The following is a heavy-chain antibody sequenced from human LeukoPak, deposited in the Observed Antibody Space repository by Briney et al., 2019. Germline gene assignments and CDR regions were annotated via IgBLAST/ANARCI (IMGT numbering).Heavy chain of an antibody. J-gene: IGHJ4*02. CDR3: ARELGYYYDSSGGFDY. D-gene: IGHD3-22*01. CDR1: GGTFSSYA. V-gene: IGHV1-69*04. CDR2: IIPILGIA. Sequence: SVKVSCKASGGTFSSYAFSWVRQAPGQGLEWMGRIIPILGIANYAQKFQGRVTITADKSTSTAYMELSSLRSEDTAVYYCARELGYYYDSSGGFDYWGQGTLVTVSS.